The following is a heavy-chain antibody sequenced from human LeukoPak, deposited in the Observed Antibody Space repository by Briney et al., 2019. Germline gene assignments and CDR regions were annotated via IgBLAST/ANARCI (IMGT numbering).Heavy chain of an antibody. Sequence: GASVKVSCKASGYTFTGYYMHWVRQAPGQGLEWMGWINPNSGGTNYAQKFQGRVTMTRDTSISTAYMELSRLRSDDTAVYYCARDYSGRDETNFDYWGQGTLVTVSS. CDR3: ARDYSGRDETNFDY. CDR1: GYTFTGYY. J-gene: IGHJ4*02. V-gene: IGHV1-2*02. D-gene: IGHD1-26*01. CDR2: INPNSGGT.